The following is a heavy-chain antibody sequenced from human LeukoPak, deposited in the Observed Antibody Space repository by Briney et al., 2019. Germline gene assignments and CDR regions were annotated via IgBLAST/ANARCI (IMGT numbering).Heavy chain of an antibody. Sequence: ASVRVSCKASGYTFTSYGINWVRQAPGQGLEWMGWISAYNGDTNYAQNFKDRVNVTTDPSTSTTYMELRSLRSDDTALYFCARARLPHAYFDNWGQGTLVTLSS. CDR2: ISAYNGDT. CDR1: GYTFTSYG. CDR3: ARARLPHAYFDN. J-gene: IGHJ4*02. V-gene: IGHV1-18*01.